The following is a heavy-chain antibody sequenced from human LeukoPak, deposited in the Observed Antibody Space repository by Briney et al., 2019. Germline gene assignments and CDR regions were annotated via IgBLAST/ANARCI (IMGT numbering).Heavy chain of an antibody. J-gene: IGHJ4*02. CDR3: AKDGGGDWNDLQFDS. V-gene: IGHV3-9*01. CDR1: GFTFDDYA. D-gene: IGHD1-1*01. CDR2: ISWNSGSI. Sequence: GRSLRLSCAASGFTFDDYAMHWVRQAPGKGLEWVSGISWNSGSIGYADSVKGRFTISRDNAENSLYLQMNSLRAEDTAFYYCAKDGGGDWNDLQFDSWGQGTLVTVSS.